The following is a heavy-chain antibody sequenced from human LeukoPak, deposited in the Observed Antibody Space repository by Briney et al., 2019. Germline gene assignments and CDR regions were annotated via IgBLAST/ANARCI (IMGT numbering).Heavy chain of an antibody. CDR1: GYTFTSYG. Sequence: GASVKVSCKASGYTFTSYGISWVRRAPGQGLEWMGWISAYNGNTNYAQKLQGRVTMTTDTSTSTAYMELRSLRSDDTAVYYCASQNYDILTGYYDYYGMDVWGQGTTVTVSS. J-gene: IGHJ6*02. CDR3: ASQNYDILTGYYDYYGMDV. V-gene: IGHV1-18*01. CDR2: ISAYNGNT. D-gene: IGHD3-9*01.